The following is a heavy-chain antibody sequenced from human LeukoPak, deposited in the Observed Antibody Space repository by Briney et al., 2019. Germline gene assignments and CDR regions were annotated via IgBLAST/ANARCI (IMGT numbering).Heavy chain of an antibody. D-gene: IGHD6-19*01. V-gene: IGHV1-3*01. J-gene: IGHJ4*02. CDR3: AREWSRSSGCDY. CDR2: INAGNGNT. Sequence: ASVKVSCKASGYIFTSYAMHWVRQAPGQRLEWMGWINAGNGNTKYSQKFQGRVTITRDTSASTAYMELSSLRSEDTAVYYCAREWSRSSGCDYWGQGTLVTVSS. CDR1: GYIFTSYA.